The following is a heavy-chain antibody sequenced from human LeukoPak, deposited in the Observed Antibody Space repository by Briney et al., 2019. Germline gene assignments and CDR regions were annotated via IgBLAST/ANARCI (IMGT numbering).Heavy chain of an antibody. J-gene: IGHJ4*02. CDR2: INPNSGGT. CDR3: ARAVSSSWYVY. CDR1: GYSFTGYY. Sequence: ASVKVSCKASGYSFTGYYMHWVRQAPGQGLEWMGWINPNSGGTNYAQKYQGRVTMTRDTSISTAYMELSRLRSDDTAVYYCARAVSSSWYVYWGQGTLVTVSS. V-gene: IGHV1-2*02. D-gene: IGHD6-13*01.